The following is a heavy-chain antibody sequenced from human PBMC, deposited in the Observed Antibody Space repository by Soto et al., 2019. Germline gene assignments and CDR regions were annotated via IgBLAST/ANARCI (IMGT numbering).Heavy chain of an antibody. CDR1: GFTFDNYA. CDR2: ISWNSNTI. Sequence: GGSLRLSCAASGFTFDNYAMHWVRQAPGKGLEWVSGISWNSNTIAYADSVKGRFTISRDNAKNSLYLQMDSLRAEDTAFYYCAKDTGPNWGQGTLVTVS. V-gene: IGHV3-9*01. J-gene: IGHJ4*02. CDR3: AKDTGPN.